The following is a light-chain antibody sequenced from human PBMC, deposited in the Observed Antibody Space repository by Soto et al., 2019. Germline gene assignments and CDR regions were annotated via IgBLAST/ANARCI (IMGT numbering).Light chain of an antibody. Sequence: DIQMTQSPSSLSSSLGDXGTITCRASQSISSYLNWYQQKPGKAPKLLIYAASSLQSGVPSRFSGSGSGTDFTLTISSLQPGDFATYYCQQTFSFPITFGQGTRLEIK. CDR1: QSISSY. CDR2: AAS. J-gene: IGKJ5*01. V-gene: IGKV1-39*01. CDR3: QQTFSFPIT.